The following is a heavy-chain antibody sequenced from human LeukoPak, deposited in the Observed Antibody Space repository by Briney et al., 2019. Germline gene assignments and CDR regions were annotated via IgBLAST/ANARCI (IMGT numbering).Heavy chain of an antibody. V-gene: IGHV4-59*08. CDR3: ARLGVGYSYGLTDAFDI. Sequence: SETLSLTCTVSGGSISSYYWSWIRQPPGKGREWIGYIYYSGSTNYNPSLKSRVTISVDTSKNQFSLKLSSVTAADTAVYYCARLGVGYSYGLTDAFDIWGQGTMVTVSS. D-gene: IGHD5-18*01. J-gene: IGHJ3*02. CDR2: IYYSGST. CDR1: GGSISSYY.